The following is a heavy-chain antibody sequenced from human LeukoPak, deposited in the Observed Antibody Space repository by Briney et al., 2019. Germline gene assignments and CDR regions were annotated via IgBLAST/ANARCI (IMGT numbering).Heavy chain of an antibody. CDR3: TRHREISTRDFEY. CDR2: IYSGDSI. J-gene: IGHJ4*02. Sequence: SGGSLRLSCAASGFTVSSNDMSWVRQAPGKGVEWGSVIYSGDSIYYADSVKGRFTISRDNSKNTLYLQMNSLRAEDTAVYYCTRHREISTRDFEYWGQGTLVTVSS. CDR1: GFTVSSND. D-gene: IGHD1-14*01. V-gene: IGHV3-53*01.